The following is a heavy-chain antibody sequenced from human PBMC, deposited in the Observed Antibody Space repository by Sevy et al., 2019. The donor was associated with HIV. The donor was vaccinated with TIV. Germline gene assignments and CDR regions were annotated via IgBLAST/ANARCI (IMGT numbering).Heavy chain of an antibody. J-gene: IGHJ3*02. D-gene: IGHD3-22*01. CDR3: ARGSTYYYDDSGYSTRCDAFDI. Sequence: GGSLRLSCAASGFTVSSNYMTWVRQAPGKGLEWVSVIYTGGSTYYAETVKGRFTISRDNSKITVYLRMNSLRAEDTAVYYCARGSTYYYDDSGYSTRCDAFDIWGQGTMVTVSS. CDR2: IYTGGST. V-gene: IGHV3-53*01. CDR1: GFTVSSNY.